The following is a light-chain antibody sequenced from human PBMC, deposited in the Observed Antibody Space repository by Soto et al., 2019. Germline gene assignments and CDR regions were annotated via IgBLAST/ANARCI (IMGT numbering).Light chain of an antibody. Sequence: EIVLTQSPDTLSLSPGERATLFCRASQSVTTSLAWYQQKTGQPPRLLISGASRRATSIPDRFSGSGSETDFTLSINSLEPEDFALYYCQYYHSGHRIAFGQGTRLEIK. CDR2: GAS. J-gene: IGKJ5*01. V-gene: IGKV3-20*01. CDR3: QYYHSGHRIA. CDR1: QSVTTS.